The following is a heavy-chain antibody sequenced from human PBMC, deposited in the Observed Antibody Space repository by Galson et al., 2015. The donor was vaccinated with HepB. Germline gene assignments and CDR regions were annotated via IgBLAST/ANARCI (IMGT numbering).Heavy chain of an antibody. J-gene: IGHJ4*02. D-gene: IGHD6-19*01. V-gene: IGHV3-15*01. CDR3: TTRGGTVTRFRSSGWYHFDY. CDR2: IKSKTDGGTT. CDR1: GFTFSNAW. Sequence: SLRLSCAASGFTFSNAWMSWVRRAPGKGLEWVGRIKSKTDGGTTDYAAPVKGRFTISRDDPKDTLYLQMNSLKTEDTAVYYCTTRGGTVTRFRSSGWYHFDYWGQGTLVTVSS.